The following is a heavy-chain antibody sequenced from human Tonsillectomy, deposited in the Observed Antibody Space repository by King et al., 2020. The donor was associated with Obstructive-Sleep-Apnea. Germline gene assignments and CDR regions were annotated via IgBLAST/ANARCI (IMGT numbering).Heavy chain of an antibody. D-gene: IGHD3-16*01. V-gene: IGHV4-59*01. CDR1: GVSITTYY. CDR2: IYYSGST. CDR3: ARGGGAHDF. J-gene: IGHJ4*02. Sequence: QLQESGPGLVTPSETLSLTCSVSGVSITTYYWSWLRRPPGKGLEWIGYIYYSGSTDYNPSLKSRVTISVDTSKNQFSLKVTSVTAADTAVYYCARGGGAHDFWGQGTLVTVSS.